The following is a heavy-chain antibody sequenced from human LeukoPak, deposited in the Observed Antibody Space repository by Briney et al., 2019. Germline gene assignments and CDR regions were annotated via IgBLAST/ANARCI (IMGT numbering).Heavy chain of an antibody. CDR3: ARGYYYDSSGYGY. CDR2: IIPILGIA. D-gene: IGHD3-22*01. J-gene: IGHJ4*02. Sequence: SVKVSCKASGGTFSSYAISWVRQAPGQGLEWMGRIIPILGIANYAQKFQGRVTITADKSTSTAYMELSSLRSEDTAVYYCARGYYYDSSGYGYWGQGTLVTVSS. V-gene: IGHV1-69*04. CDR1: GGTFSSYA.